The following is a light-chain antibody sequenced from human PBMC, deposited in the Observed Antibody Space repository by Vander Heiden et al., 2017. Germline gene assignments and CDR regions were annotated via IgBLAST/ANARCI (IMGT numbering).Light chain of an antibody. Sequence: DVVLTQSPPSLLVTPGEPASTSSRPSQPLMHSNGNTYLQWYLQKPRQSPQLLIDLGFSRASGVPDRCSGSGSGTDFTLQISRVEADDVGVYYCMQGLHIPVTFGGGTKGEIK. CDR3: MQGLHIPVT. CDR1: QPLMHSNGNTY. J-gene: IGKJ4*01. V-gene: IGKV2-28*01. CDR2: LGF.